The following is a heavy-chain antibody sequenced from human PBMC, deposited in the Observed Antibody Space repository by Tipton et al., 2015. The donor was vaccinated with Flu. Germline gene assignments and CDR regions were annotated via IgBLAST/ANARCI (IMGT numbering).Heavy chain of an antibody. V-gene: IGHV1-69*01. D-gene: IGHD3-10*01. J-gene: IGHJ4*02. CDR2: IIGMFGAT. CDR3: ARAVGGSGSY. Sequence: QLVQSGAEVKKPGSSVKVSCKASGGTFSSHTISWVRQAPGQGLEWMGGIIGMFGATHYAQKFQGRVTITADESTSTVYMELRSLKSEDTAVYYCARAVGGSGSYWGQGTLVTVSS. CDR1: GGTFSSHT.